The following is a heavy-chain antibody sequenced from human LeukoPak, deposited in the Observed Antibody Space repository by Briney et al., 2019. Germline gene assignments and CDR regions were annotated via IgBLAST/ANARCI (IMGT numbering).Heavy chain of an antibody. CDR3: ARVAGWPYYYYMDV. Sequence: GGSLRLSCAASGFAFSSYSMNWVRQAPGKGLEWVSYISGSISTIYYADSVKGRFTISRDNSKNTLYLQMNSLRAEDTAVYYCARVAGWPYYYYMDVWGKGTTVTISS. V-gene: IGHV3-48*01. CDR1: GFAFSSYS. CDR2: ISGSISTI. J-gene: IGHJ6*03. D-gene: IGHD2-15*01.